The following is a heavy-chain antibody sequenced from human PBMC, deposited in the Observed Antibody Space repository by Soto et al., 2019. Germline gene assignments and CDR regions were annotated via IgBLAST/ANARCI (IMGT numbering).Heavy chain of an antibody. Sequence: GGSLRLSCAASGFNFSSYAMSWVRQAPGRGLEWVSVVSRSGNTTYYAESVKGRFTISRDNSKNTLYLLMSSLRAEDSAKYYCAKSPRGVIAYFDYWGQGALVTVFS. V-gene: IGHV3-23*01. CDR1: GFNFSSYA. CDR3: AKSPRGVIAYFDY. J-gene: IGHJ4*02. D-gene: IGHD3-10*01. CDR2: VSRSGNTT.